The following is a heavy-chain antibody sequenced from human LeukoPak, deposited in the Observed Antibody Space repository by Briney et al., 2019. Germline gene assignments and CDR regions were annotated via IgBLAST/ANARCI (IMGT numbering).Heavy chain of an antibody. CDR3: AKDRYNSGWYDLGY. J-gene: IGHJ4*02. CDR1: GFTFSTYA. Sequence: PGGSLRLSCAASGFTFSTYAMNWVRQAPGKGLEWVSVISGSGGNTYYADSVKGRFTITRDNSKNTVYLQMNSLRAEDTAVYYCAKDRYNSGWYDLGYWGQGTLVTVSS. CDR2: ISGSGGNT. D-gene: IGHD6-19*01. V-gene: IGHV3-23*01.